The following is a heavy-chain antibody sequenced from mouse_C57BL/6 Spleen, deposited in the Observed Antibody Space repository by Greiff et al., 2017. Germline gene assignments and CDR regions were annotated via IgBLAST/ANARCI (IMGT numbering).Heavy chain of an antibody. J-gene: IGHJ3*01. V-gene: IGHV5-17*01. CDR3: AGGLKSAGLFAY. CDR1: GFTFSDTG. Sequence: EVKLMESVGGLVKPGGSLKLSCAASGFTFSDTGMHWVRQAPEKGLEWVAYISSGSSTIYYAATVKGRFTISRDTAKNTLFQQMTSLRSEDTAMYYCAGGLKSAGLFAYWGQGTLVTVSA. D-gene: IGHD3-2*02. CDR2: ISSGSSTI.